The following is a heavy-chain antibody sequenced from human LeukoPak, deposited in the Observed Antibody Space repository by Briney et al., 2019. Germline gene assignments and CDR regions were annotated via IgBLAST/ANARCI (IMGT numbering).Heavy chain of an antibody. Sequence: ASVTVSCKASGYTFTGYYMHWVRQAPGQGLEWMGWINPNSGGTNYAQKLQGRVTMTTDTSTSTAYMELRSLRSDDTAVYYCAREAVAGFFLLFDYWGQGTLVTVSS. J-gene: IGHJ4*02. CDR2: INPNSGGT. V-gene: IGHV1-2*02. CDR1: GYTFTGYY. D-gene: IGHD6-19*01. CDR3: AREAVAGFFLLFDY.